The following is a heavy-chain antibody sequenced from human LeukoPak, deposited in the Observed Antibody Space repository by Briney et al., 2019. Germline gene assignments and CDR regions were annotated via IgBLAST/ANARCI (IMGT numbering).Heavy chain of an antibody. Sequence: SQSLSLTRTVSGDSISSGVYYCSWIRQHPGKGLGWIGYIYYSGSTYYNPSLKSRVTISVDTSKNQFSLKLSSVTAADTAVYYCARGPKDSSFDYWGQGTLVTVSS. CDR2: IYYSGST. CDR3: ARGPKDSSFDY. V-gene: IGHV4-31*03. CDR1: GDSISSGVYY. D-gene: IGHD6-13*01. J-gene: IGHJ4*02.